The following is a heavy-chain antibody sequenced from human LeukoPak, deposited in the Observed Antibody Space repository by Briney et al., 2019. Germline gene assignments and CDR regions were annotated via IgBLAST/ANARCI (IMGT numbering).Heavy chain of an antibody. Sequence: GGSLRLSCVASGFTFSWYSMHWVRQAPGKGLEWVSSVTSSSTYVYYGDSVKGRFTISRDNAKNSLYLQMNSLRAEDTALYHCAKNWGTFSWFFDLWGRGTLVTVSS. CDR2: VTSSSTYV. V-gene: IGHV3-21*04. CDR3: AKNWGTFSWFFDL. D-gene: IGHD7-27*01. CDR1: GFTFSWYS. J-gene: IGHJ2*01.